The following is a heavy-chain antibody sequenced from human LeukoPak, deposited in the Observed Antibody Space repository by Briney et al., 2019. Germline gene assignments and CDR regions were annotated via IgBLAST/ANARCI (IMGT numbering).Heavy chain of an antibody. Sequence: ASVKVSCKASGYTFTAYSMHWVRQAPGQGLEWMGWINPNSGGTNYAQKFQGRVTMTRDTSISTAYMELSRLRSDDTAVYYCARDPGEDIVVVVAATNYYGMDVWGQGTTVTVSS. V-gene: IGHV1-2*02. CDR3: ARDPGEDIVVVVAATNYYGMDV. D-gene: IGHD2-15*01. CDR1: GYTFTAYS. CDR2: INPNSGGT. J-gene: IGHJ6*02.